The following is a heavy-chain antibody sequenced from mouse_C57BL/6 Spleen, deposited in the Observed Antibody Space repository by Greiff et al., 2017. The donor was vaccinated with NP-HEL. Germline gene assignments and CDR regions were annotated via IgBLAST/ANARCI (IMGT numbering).Heavy chain of an antibody. CDR2: ISDGGSYT. CDR1: GFTFSSYA. V-gene: IGHV5-4*01. D-gene: IGHD2-5*01. J-gene: IGHJ2*01. CDR3: ARRGYYSNFDY. Sequence: DVHLVESGGGLVKPGGSLKLSCAASGFTFSSYAMSWVRQTPEKRLEWVATISDGGSYTYYPDNVKGRFTISRDNAKNNLYLQMSHLKSEDTAMYYCARRGYYSNFDYWGQGTTLTVSS.